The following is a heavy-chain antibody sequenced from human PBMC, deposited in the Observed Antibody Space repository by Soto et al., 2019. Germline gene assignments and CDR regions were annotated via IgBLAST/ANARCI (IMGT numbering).Heavy chain of an antibody. J-gene: IGHJ6*02. CDR3: ARGGSYSSSWGYYYYGMDV. CDR1: GGSISSYY. CDR2: IYYSGST. V-gene: IGHV4-59*01. D-gene: IGHD6-13*01. Sequence: PSETLSLTCTVSGGSISSYYWSWIRQPPGKGLEWIGYIYYSGSTNYNPSLKSRVTISVDTSKNQFSLKLSSVTAADTAVYYCARGGSYSSSWGYYYYGMDVWGQGTTVTAP.